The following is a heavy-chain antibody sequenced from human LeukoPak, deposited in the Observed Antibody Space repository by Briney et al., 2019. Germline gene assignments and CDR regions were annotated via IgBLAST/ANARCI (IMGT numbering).Heavy chain of an antibody. V-gene: IGHV3-21*01. Sequence: GGSLRLSCAASGFTFSSYSMNWVRQAPGKGLEWVSSISSSSSYIYYADSVKGRFTISRDNAKNSLYLQMNSLRAEDTAVYYCASSTSYYYSSGSFYGMDVWGKGTTVTVSS. J-gene: IGHJ6*04. CDR1: GFTFSSYS. CDR3: ASSTSYYYSSGSFYGMDV. D-gene: IGHD3-10*01. CDR2: ISSSSSYI.